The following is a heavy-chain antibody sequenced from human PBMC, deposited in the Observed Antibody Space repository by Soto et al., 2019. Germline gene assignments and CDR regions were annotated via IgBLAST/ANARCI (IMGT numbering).Heavy chain of an antibody. CDR3: AGDKAARQFSYYYYGMDV. Sequence: GETLTLTCAASGFSFSSCSMYWVRQEPGKGLEWVSSISSSSYIYYADSVKGRSTITRDNAKNSLYLQMNSLRAADTAVYYCAGDKAARQFSYYYYGMDVWGQGTTVTASS. V-gene: IGHV3-21*01. J-gene: IGHJ6*02. CDR1: GFSFSSCS. D-gene: IGHD6-6*01. CDR2: ISSSSYI.